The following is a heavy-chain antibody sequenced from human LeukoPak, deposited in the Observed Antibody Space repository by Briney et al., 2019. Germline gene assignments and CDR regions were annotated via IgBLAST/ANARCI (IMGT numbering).Heavy chain of an antibody. D-gene: IGHD3-3*01. V-gene: IGHV4-4*09. CDR1: GGSISSYY. CDR2: IYTSGGT. CDR3: ARGGYVLRFLEWLSDGWFDP. Sequence: SETLSLTCTVSGGSISSYYWSWIRQPPGKGLEWIGYIYTSGGTNYNPSLKSRVTISVDTSKNQFSLKLSPVTAADTAVYYCARGGYVLRFLEWLSDGWFDPWGQGTLVTVSS. J-gene: IGHJ5*02.